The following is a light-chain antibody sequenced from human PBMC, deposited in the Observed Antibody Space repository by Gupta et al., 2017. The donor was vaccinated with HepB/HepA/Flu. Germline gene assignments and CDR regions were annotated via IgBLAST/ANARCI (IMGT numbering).Light chain of an antibody. CDR2: EVS. CDR3: SSYTSSGTVV. V-gene: IGLV2-14*01. CDR1: SSDIGDYNY. Sequence: QSALTQPASVSGSPGQSITISCTGTSSDIGDYNYVSWYQQHPGKAPKLMIYEVSKRPSGVSTRFSASKSGNTASLTISGLQAEDEADYYCSSYTSSGTVVLGTGTKLTVL. J-gene: IGLJ1*01.